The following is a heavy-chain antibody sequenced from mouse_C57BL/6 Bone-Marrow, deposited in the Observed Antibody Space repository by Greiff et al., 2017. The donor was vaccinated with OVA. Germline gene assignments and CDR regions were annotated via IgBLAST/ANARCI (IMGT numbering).Heavy chain of an antibody. CDR1: GFNITDDY. Sequence: VQLQQSGAELVRPGASVKLSCTASGFNITDDYMHWVKQRPEQGLEWIGWIDPENGDTEYASKFQGKATITADTSSNTAYLQLSSLTSEDTAVYYCTRDDYDVNYFDYWGQGTTLTVSS. V-gene: IGHV14-4*01. J-gene: IGHJ2*01. CDR2: IDPENGDT. CDR3: TRDDYDVNYFDY. D-gene: IGHD2-4*01.